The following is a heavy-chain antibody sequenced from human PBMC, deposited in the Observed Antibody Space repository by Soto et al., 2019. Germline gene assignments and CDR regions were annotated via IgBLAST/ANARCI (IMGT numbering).Heavy chain of an antibody. CDR2: IIPISGAA. J-gene: IGHJ4*02. Sequence: VKVSCKASGGTFSNYVVNWVRQAPGQGLEWMGRIIPISGAANYAQKFQGRVTITADKSTSTSYMELSSLRSEDTAVYYCARDMTRTVVPYFDFWGQGTLVTVSS. CDR1: GGTFSNYV. D-gene: IGHD1-7*01. V-gene: IGHV1-69*06. CDR3: ARDMTRTVVPYFDF.